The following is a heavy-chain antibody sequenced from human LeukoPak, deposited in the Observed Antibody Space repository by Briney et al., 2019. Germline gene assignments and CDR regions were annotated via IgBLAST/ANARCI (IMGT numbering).Heavy chain of an antibody. CDR2: ISGSSTYT. J-gene: IGHJ4*02. CDR1: GFTFNDYY. CDR3: ARAKGRGDYFDF. Sequence: PGGSLRLSCVASGFTFNDYYLSWIRQAPGKGLEWLSCISGSSTYTNYADSVRGRFTISRDNAKNSLFLQVNSLRAEDTAVYYCARAKGRGDYFDFWGQGTLVSVSS. V-gene: IGHV3-11*05. D-gene: IGHD3-10*01.